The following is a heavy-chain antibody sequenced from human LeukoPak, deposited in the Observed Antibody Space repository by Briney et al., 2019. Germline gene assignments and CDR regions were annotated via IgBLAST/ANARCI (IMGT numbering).Heavy chain of an antibody. CDR2: MNPNSGNT. D-gene: IGHD3-3*01. J-gene: IGHJ3*02. CDR3: AIGRFLEWFSRSEVDAFDI. CDR1: GYTFTSYD. Sequence: ASVKVSCKASGYTFTSYDINWVRQATGQGLEWMGWMNPNSGNTGYAQKFQGRVTITRNTSISTAYMELSSLRSEDTAVYYCAIGRFLEWFSRSEVDAFDIWGQGTMVTVSS. V-gene: IGHV1-8*03.